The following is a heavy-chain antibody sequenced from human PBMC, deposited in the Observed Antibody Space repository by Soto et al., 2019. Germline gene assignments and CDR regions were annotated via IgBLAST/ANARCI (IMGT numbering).Heavy chain of an antibody. Sequence: PSETLSLTCTVPGGSVNIGTYYWSWIRQPPGKGLEWIGYMYHSGSTYYNPSLKSRVTISIDRSKNQFSLKLSSVTAADTAVYYCARVPDYWGQGILVTVSS. D-gene: IGHD2-2*01. CDR2: MYHSGST. J-gene: IGHJ4*02. CDR3: ARVPDY. CDR1: GGSVNIGTYY. V-gene: IGHV4-30-2*01.